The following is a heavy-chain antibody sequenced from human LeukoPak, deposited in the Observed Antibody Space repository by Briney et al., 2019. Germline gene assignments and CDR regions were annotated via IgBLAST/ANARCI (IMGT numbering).Heavy chain of an antibody. V-gene: IGHV1-46*01. CDR1: GYSFTNYY. J-gene: IGHJ4*02. CDR2: MNPSGGST. CDR3: ARDGSTSWSPLDY. D-gene: IGHD1-1*01. Sequence: GASVKVSCKASGYSFTNYYIHWVRQAPGQGLEVMGIMNPSGGSTNYAKNFQGRVTMPRDTSTSTDYMELSGLTSEDTAVYYCARDGSTSWSPLDYWGQGTLVSVSS.